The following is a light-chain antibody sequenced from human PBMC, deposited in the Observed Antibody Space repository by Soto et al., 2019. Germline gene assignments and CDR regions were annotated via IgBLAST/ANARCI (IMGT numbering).Light chain of an antibody. CDR1: QGVSRY. CDR2: HAS. J-gene: IGKJ5*01. Sequence: EIVLTQSPATLSLSPGERATLSCRASQGVSRYLAWYQQKPGKVPRLLIYHASNMATGIPARFSGSGSGTDFTLTISSLQPEDFATYYCQQLLSYPITFGQGTRLEIK. V-gene: IGKV3-11*01. CDR3: QQLLSYPIT.